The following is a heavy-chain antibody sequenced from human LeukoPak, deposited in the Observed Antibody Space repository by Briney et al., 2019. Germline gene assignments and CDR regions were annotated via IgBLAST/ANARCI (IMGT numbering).Heavy chain of an antibody. V-gene: IGHV4-39*01. J-gene: IGHJ4*02. CDR2: LYYSDNTYDNPSVSSGNT. D-gene: IGHD3-22*01. CDR1: GGSISDTSDF. CDR3: ASRHRSYDSGGHVIEY. Sequence: SETLSLTCTVSGGSISDTSDFWGWIRQPPGKGLEWIGSLYYSDNTYDNPSVSSGNTYYNPSLKSRVTISVDTSKNQFSLKLSSVTAADTAMSYCASRHRSYDSGGHVIEYWAQGTLVTVSS.